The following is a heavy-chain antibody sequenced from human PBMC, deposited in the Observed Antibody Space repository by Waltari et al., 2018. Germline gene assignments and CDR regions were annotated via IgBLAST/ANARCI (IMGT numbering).Heavy chain of an antibody. CDR3: AGYLYYDILTGYPY. Sequence: QLQLQASGPGLVKPSETLSATCTAYGGTISSRRYSSDGIRQPPGKGHESIGGIYYSGKTYNNPSLKSRVTISVDTSKNQFSLKLSSVTAADTAVYYCAGYLYYDILTGYPYWGQGTLVTVSS. J-gene: IGHJ4*02. CDR1: GGTISSRRYS. D-gene: IGHD3-9*01. CDR2: IYYSGKT. V-gene: IGHV4-39*07.